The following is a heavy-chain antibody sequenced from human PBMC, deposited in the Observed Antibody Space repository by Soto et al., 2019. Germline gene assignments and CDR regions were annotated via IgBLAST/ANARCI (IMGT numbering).Heavy chain of an antibody. CDR3: ARDYYGSGSYYKGDYYYYYGMDV. Sequence: GGSLRLSCAASGFTFSSYSMNWVRQAPGKGLEWVSSISSSSSYIYYADSVKGRFTISRDNAKNSLYLQMNSLRAEDTAVYYCARDYYGSGSYYKGDYYYYYGMDVWGQGTTVTVSS. D-gene: IGHD3-10*01. CDR2: ISSSSSYI. V-gene: IGHV3-21*01. CDR1: GFTFSSYS. J-gene: IGHJ6*02.